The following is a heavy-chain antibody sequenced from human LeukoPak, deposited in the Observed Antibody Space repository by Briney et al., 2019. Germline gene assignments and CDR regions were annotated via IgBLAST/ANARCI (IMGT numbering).Heavy chain of an antibody. J-gene: IGHJ4*02. CDR3: AILPDIAAPFDY. V-gene: IGHV1-2*02. Sequence: ASVKVSCKASGYTFTGYYMHWVRQAPGQGLEWMGWINPNSGGTNYAQKFQGRVTMIRDTSISTAYMELSRLRSDDTAVYYCAILPDIAAPFDYWGQGTLVTVSS. CDR2: INPNSGGT. D-gene: IGHD6-25*01. CDR1: GYTFTGYY.